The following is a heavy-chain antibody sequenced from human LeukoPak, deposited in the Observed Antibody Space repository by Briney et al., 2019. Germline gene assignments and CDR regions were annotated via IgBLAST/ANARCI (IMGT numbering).Heavy chain of an antibody. CDR3: ARSAIAARPKPYYFDY. D-gene: IGHD6-6*01. J-gene: IGHJ4*02. V-gene: IGHV4-39*07. CDR1: GGSICSSSYY. Sequence: SETLSLTCTVSGGSICSSSYYWGWIRQPPGKGLEWIGSIYYSGSTYYNPSLKSRVTISVDTSKNQFSLKLSSVTAADTAVYYCARSAIAARPKPYYFDYWGQGTLVTVSS. CDR2: IYYSGST.